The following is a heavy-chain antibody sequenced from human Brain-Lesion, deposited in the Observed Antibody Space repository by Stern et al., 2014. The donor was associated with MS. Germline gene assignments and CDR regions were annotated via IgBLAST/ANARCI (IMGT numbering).Heavy chain of an antibody. J-gene: IGHJ3*02. Sequence: QVQLQESGPGLVKPSQTLSLTCTVSGASISSGTYFWTWIRQPAGKGLEWIGRISTSGSTTYNPSLKSRVPFSLDTSKKEFSLKLSSVTAEDTAVYYCARAYYYDTSGDSDAFNIWGQGTQVTVSS. CDR1: GASISSGTYF. D-gene: IGHD3-22*01. CDR3: ARAYYYDTSGDSDAFNI. CDR2: ISTSGST. V-gene: IGHV4-61*02.